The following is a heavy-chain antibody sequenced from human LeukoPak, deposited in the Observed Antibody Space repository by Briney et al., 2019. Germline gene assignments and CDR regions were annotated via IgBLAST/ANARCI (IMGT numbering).Heavy chain of an antibody. CDR3: ARGGGGGYCSGGSCYGVYCFDY. CDR1: GFTFSSYS. CDR2: ISSSSSYI. V-gene: IGHV3-21*01. J-gene: IGHJ4*02. D-gene: IGHD2-15*01. Sequence: GGSLRLSCAASGFTFSSYSMNWVRQAPGKGLEWVSSISSSSSYIYYADSVKGRFTISRDNAKNSLYLQMNSLRAEDTAVYYCARGGGGGYCSGGSCYGVYCFDYWGQGTLVTVSS.